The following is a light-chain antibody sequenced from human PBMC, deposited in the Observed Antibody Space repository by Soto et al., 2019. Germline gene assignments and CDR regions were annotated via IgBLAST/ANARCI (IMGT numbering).Light chain of an antibody. V-gene: IGKV3-20*01. J-gene: IGKJ1*01. Sequence: DIVFTHHPCTLCSTTPHRPPLSFRASQSVSNNYLAWYQQKPGQAPRLLIYGASNRATGIPARFSGSGSGTDFTLTISRLEPEDFAVYCCQQSGRLTRTLGQGTKVEIK. CDR1: QSVSNNY. CDR3: QQSGRLTRT. CDR2: GAS.